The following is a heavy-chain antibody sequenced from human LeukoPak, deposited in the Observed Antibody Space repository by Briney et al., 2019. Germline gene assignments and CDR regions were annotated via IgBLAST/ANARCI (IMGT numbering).Heavy chain of an antibody. V-gene: IGHV3-21*01. Sequence: GGSLRLSCAASGFTFSRYSMNWVRQAPGEGLEWVSSISSSSSYIYYADSVKGRFTISRDNAKNSLYLQMNSLRAEDTAVYYCARDVKVGATSWFDYWGQGTLVTVSS. CDR3: ARDVKVGATSWFDY. D-gene: IGHD1-26*01. J-gene: IGHJ4*02. CDR1: GFTFSRYS. CDR2: ISSSSSYI.